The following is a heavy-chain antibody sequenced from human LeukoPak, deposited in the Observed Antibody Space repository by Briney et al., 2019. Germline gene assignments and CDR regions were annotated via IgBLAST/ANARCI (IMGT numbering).Heavy chain of an antibody. Sequence: GATVSDSCKASTYTFTSSGLRRVRQAPAQLLDWIGWISAYNGNTNYAQTLQGRVTMTTDTSPSTAYLELRSLRSDDTAVYYCARDRPTIFGVVNPFDSWAQGTLATVSS. CDR1: TYTFTSSG. D-gene: IGHD3-3*01. CDR2: ISAYNGNT. V-gene: IGHV1-18*01. J-gene: IGHJ4*02. CDR3: ARDRPTIFGVVNPFDS.